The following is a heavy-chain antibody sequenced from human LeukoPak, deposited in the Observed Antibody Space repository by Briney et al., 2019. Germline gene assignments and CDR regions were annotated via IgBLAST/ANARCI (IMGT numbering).Heavy chain of an antibody. Sequence: GGSLTLSCEASGFTFGSYEMTWVRQAPGKGLEWLSYISTSGSIIVYADSVRGRFTVSRDNAKNSIYLQMNSLRVEDTAVYYCAKDIVGGGDDYWGQGTLVTVSS. CDR2: ISTSGSII. CDR3: AKDIVGGGDDY. V-gene: IGHV3-48*03. D-gene: IGHD2-21*02. CDR1: GFTFGSYE. J-gene: IGHJ4*02.